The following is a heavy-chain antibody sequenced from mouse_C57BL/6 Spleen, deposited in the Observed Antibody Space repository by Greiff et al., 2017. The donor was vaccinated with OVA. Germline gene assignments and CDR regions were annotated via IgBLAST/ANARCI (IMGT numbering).Heavy chain of an antibody. CDR2: INPSTGGT. Sequence: VQLQQSGPELVKPGASVKLSCKASGYSFTGYYMNWVKQSPEKSLEWIGEINPSTGGTTYNQKFKAKATLTVDKSSSTAYMQLKSLTSEDSAVYYCARRGGYYGSFDYWGQGTTLTVSS. J-gene: IGHJ2*01. CDR3: ARRGGYYGSFDY. CDR1: GYSFTGYY. D-gene: IGHD1-2*01. V-gene: IGHV1-42*01.